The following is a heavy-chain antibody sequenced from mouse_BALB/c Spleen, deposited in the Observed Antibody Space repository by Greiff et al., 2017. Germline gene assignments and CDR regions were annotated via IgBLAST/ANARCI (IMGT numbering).Heavy chain of an antibody. Sequence: EVHLVESGGDLVKPGGSLKLSCAASGFTFSSYGMSWVRQTPDKRLEWVATISSGGSYTYYPDSVKGRFTISRDNAKNTLYLQMSSLKSEDTAMYYCARHGDGNYEDYAMDYWGQGTSVTVSS. J-gene: IGHJ4*01. CDR2: ISSGGSYT. CDR1: GFTFSSYG. V-gene: IGHV5-6*01. D-gene: IGHD2-1*01. CDR3: ARHGDGNYEDYAMDY.